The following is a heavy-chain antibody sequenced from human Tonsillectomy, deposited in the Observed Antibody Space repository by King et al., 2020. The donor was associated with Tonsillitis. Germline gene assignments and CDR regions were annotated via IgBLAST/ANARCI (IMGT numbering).Heavy chain of an antibody. CDR2: ISSSSSYI. CDR1: GFTFSTYS. D-gene: IGHD6-13*01. J-gene: IGHJ4*02. Sequence: VQLVESGGGLVKPGGSLRLSCTASGFTFSTYSMNWVRQAPGKGLEWVSSISSSSSYIYYADSVKGRFTIXRDNAKNSLYLQMNSLRAEDTAVYYCARSPVXGXXAAHYFDFWGQXTLVTVSS. V-gene: IGHV3-21*01. CDR3: ARSPVXGXXAAHYFDF.